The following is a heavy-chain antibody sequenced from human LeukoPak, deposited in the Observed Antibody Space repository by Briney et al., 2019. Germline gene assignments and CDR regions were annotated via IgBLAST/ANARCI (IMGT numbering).Heavy chain of an antibody. Sequence: GGSLRLSCAASGFTFSSYSMNWVRQAPGKGLEWVSSISSSSSYIYYADSVKGRFTISRDNAKNSLYLQMNSLRAEDTAVYYCARLRYDILTGCFDYWGQGTLVTVSS. J-gene: IGHJ4*02. CDR2: ISSSSSYI. CDR1: GFTFSSYS. D-gene: IGHD3-9*01. CDR3: ARLRYDILTGCFDY. V-gene: IGHV3-21*01.